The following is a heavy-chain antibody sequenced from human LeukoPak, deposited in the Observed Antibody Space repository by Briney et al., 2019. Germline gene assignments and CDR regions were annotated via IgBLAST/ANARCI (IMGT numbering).Heavy chain of an antibody. CDR2: IYTSGTT. V-gene: IGHV4-61*02. J-gene: IGHJ6*03. CDR3: ARGYQLLPRKTYYYYYYMDV. Sequence: PSETLSLTCTVSGGAINSGSHYWSWIRQSAGKGLEWIGRIYTSGTTNSNPSLKSRVTISVDTSKNQLSLKLSSVTAADTAVYYCARGYQLLPRKTYYYYYYMDVWGKGTTVTVSS. D-gene: IGHD2-2*01. CDR1: GGAINSGSHY.